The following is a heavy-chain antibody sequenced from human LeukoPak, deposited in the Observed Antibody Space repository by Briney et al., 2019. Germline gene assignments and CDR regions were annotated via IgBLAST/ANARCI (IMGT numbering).Heavy chain of an antibody. V-gene: IGHV1-18*01. CDR2: ISAYNGNT. CDR1: GYTFTSYG. J-gene: IGHJ4*02. D-gene: IGHD2-2*01. CDR3: AGGIRYCSSTSCPYYFDY. Sequence: ASVKVSCKASGYTFTSYGISWVRQAPGQGLEWMGWISAYNGNTNYAQKLQGRVTMTTDTSTSTAYMELRSLRSDDTAVYYCAGGIRYCSSTSCPYYFDYWGQGTLVTVSS.